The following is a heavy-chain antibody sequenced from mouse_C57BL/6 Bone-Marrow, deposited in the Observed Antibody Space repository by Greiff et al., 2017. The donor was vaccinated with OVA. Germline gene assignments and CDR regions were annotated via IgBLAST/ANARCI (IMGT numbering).Heavy chain of an antibody. J-gene: IGHJ2*01. CDR1: GYTFTSYG. CDR3: AANFYFDY. D-gene: IGHD4-1*01. Sequence: QVQLQQSGAELARPGASVKLSCKASGYTFTSYGISWVKQRPGQGLEWIGEIYPRSGDTYYIQKFKGKATLTADKSSSTAYMELRSLTSEDSAVYFCAANFYFDYWGQGTTLTVSA. V-gene: IGHV1-81*01. CDR2: IYPRSGDT.